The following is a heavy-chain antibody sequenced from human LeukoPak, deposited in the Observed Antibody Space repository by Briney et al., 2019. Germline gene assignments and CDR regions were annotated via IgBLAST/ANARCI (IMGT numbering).Heavy chain of an antibody. Sequence: GGSLRLSCAASGFTFDDYGMSWVRQAPGKGLEWVSGINWNGGSTGYADSVKGRFTISRDNAKNSLYLQMNSLRAEDTALYYCARDQNYDILTGRDYWGQGTLVTVSA. D-gene: IGHD3-9*01. CDR2: INWNGGST. J-gene: IGHJ4*02. CDR1: GFTFDDYG. CDR3: ARDQNYDILTGRDY. V-gene: IGHV3-20*04.